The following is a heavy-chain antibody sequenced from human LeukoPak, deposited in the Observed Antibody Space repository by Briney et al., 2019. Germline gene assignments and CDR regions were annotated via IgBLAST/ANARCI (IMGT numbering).Heavy chain of an antibody. D-gene: IGHD3-16*02. CDR2: INSDGSST. V-gene: IGHV3-74*01. CDR1: GFTFSSYW. Sequence: QPGGSLRLSCAASGFTFSSYWMHWVRQAPGKGLVWVSRINSDGSSTSYADSVKGRFTISRDNAKNTLYLQMNSLRAEDTAVYYCARDKVYYDYVWGSYRSHSGAFDIWGQGTMVTVSS. CDR3: ARDKVYYDYVWGSYRSHSGAFDI. J-gene: IGHJ3*02.